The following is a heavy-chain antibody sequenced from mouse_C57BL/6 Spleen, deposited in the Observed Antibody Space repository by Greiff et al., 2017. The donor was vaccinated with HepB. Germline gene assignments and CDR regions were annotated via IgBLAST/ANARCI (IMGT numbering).Heavy chain of an antibody. D-gene: IGHD2-5*01. Sequence: EVKLVESGGDLVKPGGSLKLSCAASGFTFSSYGMSWVRQTPDKRLEWVATISSGGSYTYYPDSVKGRFTISRDNAKNTLYLQMSSLKSEDTAMYYCARTYYSTMGYAMDYWGQGTSVTVSS. J-gene: IGHJ4*01. V-gene: IGHV5-6*01. CDR1: GFTFSSYG. CDR3: ARTYYSTMGYAMDY. CDR2: ISSGGSYT.